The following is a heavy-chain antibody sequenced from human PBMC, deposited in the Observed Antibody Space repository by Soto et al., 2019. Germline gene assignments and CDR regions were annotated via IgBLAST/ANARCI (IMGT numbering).Heavy chain of an antibody. CDR1: GDSVSSNSAA. D-gene: IGHD1-7*01. CDR2: TYYRSKWYN. J-gene: IGHJ6*02. V-gene: IGHV6-1*01. CDR3: ARVNWNLGYYGMDV. Sequence: SQTLSLTCVIPGDSVSSNSAAWNWIRQSPSRGLEWLGRTYYRSKWYNDYAVTVKSRITINPDTSKNQFSLQLNSVTPEDTAVYYCARVNWNLGYYGMDVWGQGTTVTVSS.